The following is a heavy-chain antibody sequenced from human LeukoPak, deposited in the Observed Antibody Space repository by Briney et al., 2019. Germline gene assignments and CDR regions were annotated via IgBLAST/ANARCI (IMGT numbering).Heavy chain of an antibody. CDR1: GYTFTNSA. D-gene: IGHD2-2*01. J-gene: IGHJ4*02. Sequence: GASVKVSCKASGYTFTNSAMHWERQAPGQRLEWMGWINAGNGNTKYSQKFQGRVTITRDTSASTAYMELSSLRSEDTAVYYCARDLIVPAASAYWGQGTLVTVSS. CDR3: ARDLIVPAASAY. V-gene: IGHV1-3*01. CDR2: INAGNGNT.